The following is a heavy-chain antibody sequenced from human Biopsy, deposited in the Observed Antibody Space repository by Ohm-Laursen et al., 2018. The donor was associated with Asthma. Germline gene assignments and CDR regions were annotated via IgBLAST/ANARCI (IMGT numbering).Heavy chain of an antibody. D-gene: IGHD4-23*01. CDR1: GYTFNSAG. CDR2: ISVYNGNT. V-gene: IGHV1-18*01. CDR3: ARAVDYSHYYGIDV. Sequence: ASVKVSCKTSGYTFNSAGITWVRQAPGQGLEWMGWISVYNGNTKVAQKLQDRVTMITDTSTSTDYMESRSPRSDDTAVYFCARAVDYSHYYGIDVWGQGTTVTVS. J-gene: IGHJ6*02.